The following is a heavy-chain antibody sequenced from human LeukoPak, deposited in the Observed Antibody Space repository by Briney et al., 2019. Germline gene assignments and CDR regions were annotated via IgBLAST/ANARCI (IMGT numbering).Heavy chain of an antibody. Sequence: PGGSLRLSCAASGFTFSSYAMSWVRQAPGKGLEWVAFIRYDGSNKYYADSVKGRFTISRDNSKNTLYLQMNSLRAEDTAVYYCAKEWELLGPYFQHWGQGTLVTVSS. J-gene: IGHJ1*01. V-gene: IGHV3-30*02. CDR1: GFTFSSYA. CDR2: IRYDGSNK. CDR3: AKEWELLGPYFQH. D-gene: IGHD1-26*01.